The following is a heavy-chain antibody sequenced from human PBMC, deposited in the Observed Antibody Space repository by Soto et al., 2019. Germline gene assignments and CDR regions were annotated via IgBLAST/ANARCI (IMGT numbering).Heavy chain of an antibody. V-gene: IGHV3-64*01. J-gene: IGHJ4*01. CDR1: GFTFSSYA. D-gene: IGHD6-19*01. CDR2: ISSNGGST. CDR3: ARQWLDSYYCDY. Sequence: EVQLVESGGGLVQPGGSLRLSCAASGFTFSSYAMHWVRQAPGKGLEYVSAISSNGGSTYYANSVKGRLTISRDNSKNTLYLQMGSLRAEDMAVYYCARQWLDSYYCDYWGQGTLVTFSS.